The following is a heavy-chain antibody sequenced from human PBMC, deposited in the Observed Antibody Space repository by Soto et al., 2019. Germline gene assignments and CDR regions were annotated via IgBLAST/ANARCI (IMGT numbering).Heavy chain of an antibody. Sequence: PSETLSLTCAVYGGSFSGYYWSWIRQPPGKGLEWIGEINHSGSTNYNPSLKSRVTISVDTSKNQFSLKLSSVTAADTAVYYCAIGWGSYRVVDWGQGTLVTVSS. CDR3: AIGWGSYRVVD. V-gene: IGHV4-34*01. D-gene: IGHD3-16*02. CDR2: INHSGST. CDR1: GGSFSGYY. J-gene: IGHJ4*02.